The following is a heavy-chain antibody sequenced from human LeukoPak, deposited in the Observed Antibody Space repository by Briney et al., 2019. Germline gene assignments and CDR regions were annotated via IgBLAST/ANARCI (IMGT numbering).Heavy chain of an antibody. J-gene: IGHJ4*02. D-gene: IGHD6-19*01. CDR2: LSSDGMTI. V-gene: IGHV3-74*01. CDR3: ARDQGGYSSGTFDY. Sequence: GGSLRLSCAASGFTFSSNWMHWVRQAPGKGLVWVSRLSSDGMTITYADFVKGRFTISRDNSKNTLYLQLNSLRAEDTAVYYCARDQGGYSSGTFDYWGQGTLVTVSS. CDR1: GFTFSSNW.